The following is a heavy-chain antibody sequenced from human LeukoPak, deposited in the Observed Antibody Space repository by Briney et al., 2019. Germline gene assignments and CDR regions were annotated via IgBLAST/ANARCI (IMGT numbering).Heavy chain of an antibody. D-gene: IGHD3-10*01. V-gene: IGHV3-21*01. J-gene: IGHJ4*02. Sequence: GGSLRLSCAAYGFTFSSYSMNWVRQAPGKGLEWVSFISTSSSYIYYADSVKGRFTISRDNAKNSLYLEMNSLRAEDTAVYYCARERLLWFGELLFWGQGTLVTVSS. CDR2: ISTSSSYI. CDR3: ARERLLWFGELLF. CDR1: GFTFSSYS.